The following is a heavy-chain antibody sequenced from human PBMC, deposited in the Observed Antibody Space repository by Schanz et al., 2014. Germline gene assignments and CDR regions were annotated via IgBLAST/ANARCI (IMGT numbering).Heavy chain of an antibody. Sequence: EVQLLDSGGGLVQPGGSLRLSCAASGFTFSTYAMSWVRQAPGKGLEWVSGISGSGGSTYYADSVKGRFTISRDNSKNTLYLQMNSLRAGDTAVYYCARDRGYCSGGSCLTFDYWGQGTLVTVSS. V-gene: IGHV3-23*01. CDR2: ISGSGGST. CDR3: ARDRGYCSGGSCLTFDY. CDR1: GFTFSTYA. D-gene: IGHD2-15*01. J-gene: IGHJ4*02.